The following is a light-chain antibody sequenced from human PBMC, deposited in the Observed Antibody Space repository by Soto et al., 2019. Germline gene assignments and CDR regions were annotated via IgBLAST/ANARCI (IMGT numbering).Light chain of an antibody. J-gene: IGLJ3*02. CDR1: SSDVGAYKY. CDR3: TSYVGTDIWV. V-gene: IGLV2-8*01. CDR2: EVT. Sequence: QSVLTQPPSASGSPGPSVTISCTGTSSDVGAYKYVSWYQQYPGKAPKLMIYEVTTRPSGVPDRFSGSKSANTASLTVSGLQPDDEADYYCTSYVGTDIWVFGGGTQLTVL.